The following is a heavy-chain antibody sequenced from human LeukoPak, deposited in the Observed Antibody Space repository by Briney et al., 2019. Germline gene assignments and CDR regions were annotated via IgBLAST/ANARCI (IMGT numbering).Heavy chain of an antibody. D-gene: IGHD3-22*01. CDR1: GFTFSSYG. J-gene: IGHJ4*02. CDR2: IRYDGSNK. Sequence: GGSLRLSCAASGFTFSSYGMHWVRQAPGKGLEWVAFIRYDGSNKYYADSVKGRFTISRDNSKNTLYLQMNSLRTEDTAVYYCAKANFDSSGYNYYFDYWGQGTLVTVSS. CDR3: AKANFDSSGYNYYFDY. V-gene: IGHV3-30*02.